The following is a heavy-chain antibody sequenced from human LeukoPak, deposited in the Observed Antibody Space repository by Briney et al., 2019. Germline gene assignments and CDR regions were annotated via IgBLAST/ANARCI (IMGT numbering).Heavy chain of an antibody. CDR3: ARDGVTVPHYFDY. Sequence: PGGSLRLSCAASGLTFSSYGMHWVRQAPGKGLEWVAVIWYDGSNKYYADSVKGRFTISRDNSKNTLYLQMNSLRAEDTAVYYCARDGVTVPHYFDYWGQGTLVTVSS. CDR2: IWYDGSNK. J-gene: IGHJ4*02. V-gene: IGHV3-33*01. CDR1: GLTFSSYG. D-gene: IGHD4-11*01.